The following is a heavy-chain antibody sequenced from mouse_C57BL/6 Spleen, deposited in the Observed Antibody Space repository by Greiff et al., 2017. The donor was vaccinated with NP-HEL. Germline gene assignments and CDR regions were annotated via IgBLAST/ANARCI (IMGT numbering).Heavy chain of an antibody. CDR3: ARSGSSSD. D-gene: IGHD1-1*01. CDR2: IYPGDGDT. CDR1: GYAFSSSW. J-gene: IGHJ2*01. V-gene: IGHV1-82*01. Sequence: QVQLKESGPELVKPGASVKISCKASGYAFSSSWMNWVKQRPGKGLEWIGRIYPGDGDTNYNGKFKGKATLTVDKSSSTAYMLLSSLTSEDSAVYFCARSGSSSDWGQGTTLTVSS.